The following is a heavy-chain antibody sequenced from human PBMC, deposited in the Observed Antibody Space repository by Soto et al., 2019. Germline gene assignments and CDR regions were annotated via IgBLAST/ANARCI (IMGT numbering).Heavy chain of an antibody. CDR1: GFTFSSYG. CDR3: ARGPGWLDY. Sequence: QVQLVESGGGVVQPGRSLRLSCAVSGFTFSSYGMHWVRQAPGKGLEWVAVIWYDGSNKYYADSVKGRFTISRDNSKNTLYLQMNSLRAEDTAVYYCARGPGWLDYWGQGTLVTVSS. D-gene: IGHD3-10*01. J-gene: IGHJ4*02. CDR2: IWYDGSNK. V-gene: IGHV3-33*01.